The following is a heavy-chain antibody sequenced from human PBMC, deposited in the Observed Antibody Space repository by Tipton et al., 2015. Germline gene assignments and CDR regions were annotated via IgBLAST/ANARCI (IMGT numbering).Heavy chain of an antibody. CDR1: GGSVNSANYY. CDR2: ISYSGST. D-gene: IGHD1-26*01. V-gene: IGHV4-61*01. CDR3: ARGSGVGARGDNRFDT. J-gene: IGHJ5*02. Sequence: TLSLTCTVSGGSVNSANYYWSWIRQPPGKGLEWIGYISYSGSTHYNPSFKSRVAISADTSKNQFSLTPNSVTAADTALYYCARGSGVGARGDNRFDTWGQGTLVAVSS.